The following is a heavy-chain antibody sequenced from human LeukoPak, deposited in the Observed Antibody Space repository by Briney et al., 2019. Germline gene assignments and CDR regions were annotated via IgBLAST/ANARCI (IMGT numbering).Heavy chain of an antibody. CDR1: GFTFSSYW. J-gene: IGHJ3*02. D-gene: IGHD2-15*01. CDR2: IKQDGSEK. CDR3: RARVAVARGAFDI. V-gene: IGHV3-7*03. Sequence: PGGSLRLSCAASGFTFSSYWMSWVRQAPGKGLEWVANIKQDGSEKYYVDSVKGRFTISRDNAKNSLYLQMNSLRAEDTAVYYCRARVAVARGAFDIWGQGTMVTVSS.